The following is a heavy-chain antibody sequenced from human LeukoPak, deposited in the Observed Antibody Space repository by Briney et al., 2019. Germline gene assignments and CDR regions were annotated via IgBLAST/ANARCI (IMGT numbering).Heavy chain of an antibody. CDR2: IYYSGRT. D-gene: IGHD3-22*01. V-gene: IGHV4-59*08. CDR1: GGSISSYY. Sequence: PSETLSLTCTVSGGSISSYYWSWIRQPPGKGLEWIGYIYYSGRTNYNPSLKSRVTISVDTSKNQFSLKLSSVTAADTAVYYCARHQTTYYYDSSGYYLDYWGQGTLVTVSS. J-gene: IGHJ4*02. CDR3: ARHQTTYYYDSSGYYLDY.